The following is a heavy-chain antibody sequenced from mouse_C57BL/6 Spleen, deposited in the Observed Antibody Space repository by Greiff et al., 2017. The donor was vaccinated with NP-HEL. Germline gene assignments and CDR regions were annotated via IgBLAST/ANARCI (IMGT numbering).Heavy chain of an antibody. CDR3: TRVGYYGYDAWFAY. D-gene: IGHD2-2*01. V-gene: IGHV5-9-1*02. CDR2: ISSGGDYI. Sequence: EVKLVESGEGLVKPGGSLKLSCAASGFTFSSYAMSWVRQTPEKRLEWVAYISSGGDYIYYADTVKGRFTISRDNARNTLYLQMSSLKSEDTAMYYCTRVGYYGYDAWFAYWGQGTLVTVSA. CDR1: GFTFSSYA. J-gene: IGHJ3*01.